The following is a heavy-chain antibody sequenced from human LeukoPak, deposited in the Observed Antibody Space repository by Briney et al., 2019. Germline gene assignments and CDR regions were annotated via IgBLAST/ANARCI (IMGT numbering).Heavy chain of an antibody. CDR3: AKDAGGAGASTFDY. V-gene: IGHV3-23*01. CDR1: GFTFSSHT. J-gene: IGHJ4*02. Sequence: GGSLRLSCAASGFTFSSHTMSWVRQAPGKGLEWVSTIGGRGGSIYYADAVKGRFTISRDNSKNTLSLQMNSLKAEDTAIYYCAKDAGGAGASTFDYWGQGTLVTVSS. D-gene: IGHD3-10*01. CDR2: IGGRGGSI.